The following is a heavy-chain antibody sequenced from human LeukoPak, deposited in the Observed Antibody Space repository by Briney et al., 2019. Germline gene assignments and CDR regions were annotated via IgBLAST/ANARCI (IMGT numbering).Heavy chain of an antibody. J-gene: IGHJ4*02. CDR1: GFTFSSYA. V-gene: IGHV3-64*04. CDR3: ATDRGWRTSGYYLYYFEY. D-gene: IGHD3-3*01. Sequence: PGGSLRLSCSASGFTFSSYAMHWVRQAPGKGLEYVSAISSNGGSTYYADSVRGRFTISRDNTMNSLYLQMSSLRAEDTAVYYCATDRGWRTSGYYLYYFEYWGQGTLVTYSS. CDR2: ISSNGGST.